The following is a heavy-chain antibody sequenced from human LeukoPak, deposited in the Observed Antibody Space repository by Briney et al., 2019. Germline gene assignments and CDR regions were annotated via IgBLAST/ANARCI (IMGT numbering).Heavy chain of an antibody. CDR2: ISAYNGNT. D-gene: IGHD3-22*01. Sequence: ASVKVSCKASGYTFTSYGISWVRQAPGQGLEWMGWISAYNGNTNYAQKLQGRVTMTTDTSTSTAYMELRSLRSDDTAVYYCARDLRTIRNYYDSSKDDAFDIWGQGTMVTVSS. J-gene: IGHJ3*02. CDR3: ARDLRTIRNYYDSSKDDAFDI. CDR1: GYTFTSYG. V-gene: IGHV1-18*01.